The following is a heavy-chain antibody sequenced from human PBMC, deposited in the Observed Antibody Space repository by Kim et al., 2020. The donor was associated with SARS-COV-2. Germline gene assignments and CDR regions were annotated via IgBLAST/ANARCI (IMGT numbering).Heavy chain of an antibody. D-gene: IGHD3-10*01. CDR3: AKVMAAPFPGYYYGMDV. V-gene: IGHV3-23*01. J-gene: IGHJ6*02. Sequence: MGRVNITRDKSKNTLYLQMNSLRAGDTAVYYCAKVMAAPFPGYYYGMDVWGQGTTVTVSS.